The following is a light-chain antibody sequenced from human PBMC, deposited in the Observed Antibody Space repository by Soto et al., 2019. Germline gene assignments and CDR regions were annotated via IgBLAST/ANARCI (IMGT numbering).Light chain of an antibody. V-gene: IGKV1-5*01. CDR2: DAS. CDR1: QTTNTW. Sequence: DIQMTQFPSTLSASVGDRVTITCRASQTTNTWLAWYQQKPGTAPKLLIYDASSLEGGIPSRYSASGSGTKFTLTISSLQPDDLATYYCQQYISYPYTFGQGTKVDIK. CDR3: QQYISYPYT. J-gene: IGKJ2*01.